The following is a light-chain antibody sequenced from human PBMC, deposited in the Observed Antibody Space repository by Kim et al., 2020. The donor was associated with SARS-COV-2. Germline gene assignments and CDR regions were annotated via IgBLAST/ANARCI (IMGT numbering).Light chain of an antibody. CDR3: LLTYGDPRPWV. CDR1: AGPVTSYHY. J-gene: IGLJ3*02. CDR2: DTS. Sequence: GTVTLTYAYSAGPVTSYHYPYWIQQKPGQAPRTLIYDTSKTHSWTPARFSGSLIGGKAALTLSGAQPEDEADYYCLLTYGDPRPWVFGGGTKVTVL. V-gene: IGLV7-46*01.